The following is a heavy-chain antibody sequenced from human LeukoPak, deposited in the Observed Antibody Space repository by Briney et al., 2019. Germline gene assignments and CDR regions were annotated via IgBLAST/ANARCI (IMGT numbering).Heavy chain of an antibody. Sequence: GGSLRLSCAGSGFTFSNYPMIWVRQAPGKGLEWVSAIGGAGGNTHYAESVKGRFTISRDNSKNTLFLQMNSLRADDTAVYYCAKDPNGDHIGAFDFWGQGTMVSVSS. CDR2: IGGAGGNT. CDR3: AKDPNGDHIGAFDF. V-gene: IGHV3-23*01. D-gene: IGHD4-17*01. J-gene: IGHJ3*01. CDR1: GFTFSNYP.